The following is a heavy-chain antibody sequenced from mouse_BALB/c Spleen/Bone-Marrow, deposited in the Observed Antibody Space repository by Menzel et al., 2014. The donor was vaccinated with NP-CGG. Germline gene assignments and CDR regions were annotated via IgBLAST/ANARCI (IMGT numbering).Heavy chain of an antibody. D-gene: IGHD1-1*01. CDR2: IYPGNGGT. CDR3: ARGHGSSPWFAY. V-gene: IGHV1-12*01. CDR1: CYTFTKYK. J-gene: IGHJ3*01. Sequence: ESGGELGRAGGSVKMSCKAFCYTFTKYKMHWGKQTPGQGLGWIGYIYPGNGGTNYNQNFKGKATLTADTSSSTAYMQISSLTSEDSAVYFCARGHGSSPWFAYWGQGTLVTVSA.